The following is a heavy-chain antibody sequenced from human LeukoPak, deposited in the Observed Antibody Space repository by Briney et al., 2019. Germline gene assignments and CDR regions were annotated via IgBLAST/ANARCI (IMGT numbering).Heavy chain of an antibody. CDR1: GFTFDDYA. V-gene: IGHV3-9*03. Sequence: PGGSLRLSCAASGFTFDDYAMHWVRQAPGKGLEWVSGISWNSGSIGYADSVKGRFTISRDNAKNSLYLQMNSLRAEDMALYYCAKVRGNSGSCSGAFDIWGQGTMVTVSS. J-gene: IGHJ3*02. D-gene: IGHD1-26*01. CDR3: AKVRGNSGSCSGAFDI. CDR2: ISWNSGSI.